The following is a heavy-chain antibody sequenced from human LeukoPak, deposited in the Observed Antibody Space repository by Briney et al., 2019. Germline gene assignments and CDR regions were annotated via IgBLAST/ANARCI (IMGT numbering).Heavy chain of an antibody. CDR1: GFIFSSYA. V-gene: IGHV3-30*02. Sequence: GGSLRLSCAASGFIFSSYAMHWVRQAPGKGLEWVAFIRYDGSNKYYADSVKGRFTISRDNSKNTLYLQMNSLRAEDTAVYYCAKEGEFYGSGTLDCWGQGTLVTVSS. CDR2: IRYDGSNK. J-gene: IGHJ4*02. D-gene: IGHD3-10*01. CDR3: AKEGEFYGSGTLDC.